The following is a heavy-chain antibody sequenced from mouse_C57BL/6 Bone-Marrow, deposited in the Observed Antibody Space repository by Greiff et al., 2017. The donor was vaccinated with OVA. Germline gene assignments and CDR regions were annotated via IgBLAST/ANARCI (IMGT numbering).Heavy chain of an antibody. CDR3: TRGDYVPAWFAY. J-gene: IGHJ3*01. D-gene: IGHD2-4*01. Sequence: EVNVVDSGEGLVKPGGSLKLSCAASGFTFSSYAMSWVRQTPEKRLEWVAYISSGGDYIYYADTVKGRFTISRDNARNTLYLQMSSLKSEDTAMYYCTRGDYVPAWFAYWGQGTLVTVSA. V-gene: IGHV5-9-1*02. CDR2: ISSGGDYI. CDR1: GFTFSSYA.